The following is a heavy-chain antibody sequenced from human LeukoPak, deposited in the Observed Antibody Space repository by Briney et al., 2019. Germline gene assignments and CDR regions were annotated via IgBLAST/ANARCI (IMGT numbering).Heavy chain of an antibody. CDR3: AKDKAVAGTHGAFDI. V-gene: IGHV3-23*01. Sequence: GGSLRLSCAASGFTFSSYSMNWVRQAPGKGLEWVSAISGSGGSTYCADSVKGRFTIGRDDSKNTLYLQMNSLRPEDTAVYYCAKDKAVAGTHGAFDIWGQGTMVTVSS. CDR1: GFTFSSYS. CDR2: ISGSGGST. D-gene: IGHD6-19*01. J-gene: IGHJ3*02.